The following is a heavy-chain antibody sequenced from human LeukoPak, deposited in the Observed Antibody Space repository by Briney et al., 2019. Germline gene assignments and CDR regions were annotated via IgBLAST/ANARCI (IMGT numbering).Heavy chain of an antibody. Sequence: SETLSLTCTVSNGSVGSNFWTYMRQPAGQGLEWIGRIHTSGTTNYNPSLKSRVTISVDTSKNQFSLKLSSVTAADTAVYYCARGPAKAVAGTDDYWGQGTLVTVSS. D-gene: IGHD6-19*01. CDR1: NGSVGSNF. J-gene: IGHJ4*02. V-gene: IGHV4-4*07. CDR2: IHTSGTT. CDR3: ARGPAKAVAGTDDY.